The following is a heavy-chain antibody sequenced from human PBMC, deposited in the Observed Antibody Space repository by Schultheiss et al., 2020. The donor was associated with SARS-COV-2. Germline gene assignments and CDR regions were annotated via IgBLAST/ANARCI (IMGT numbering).Heavy chain of an antibody. CDR2: ISYDGSNK. J-gene: IGHJ4*02. D-gene: IGHD2-21*01. V-gene: IGHV3-30-3*01. Sequence: GGSLRLSCAASGFTFSSYEMNWVRQAPGKGLEWVAVISYDGSNKYYADSVKGRFTISRDNAKNTLYLQMNSLRVEDTAVYYCAKVGVTHCGSNCYSDYWGRGTLVTVSS. CDR3: AKVGVTHCGSNCYSDY. CDR1: GFTFSSYE.